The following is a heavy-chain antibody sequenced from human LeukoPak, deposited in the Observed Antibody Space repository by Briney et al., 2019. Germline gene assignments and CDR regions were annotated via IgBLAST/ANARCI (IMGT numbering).Heavy chain of an antibody. V-gene: IGHV1-69*06. CDR3: ARESGSYYYFDY. J-gene: IGHJ4*02. CDR1: GGTFSSYA. Sequence: SVKVSCKASGGTFSSYAISWVRQAPGQGLEWMGGIIPIFGTANYAQKFQGRVTITADKSTSTAYMELSSLRSDDTAVYYCARESGSYYYFDYWGQGTLVTVSS. CDR2: IIPIFGTA. D-gene: IGHD1-26*01.